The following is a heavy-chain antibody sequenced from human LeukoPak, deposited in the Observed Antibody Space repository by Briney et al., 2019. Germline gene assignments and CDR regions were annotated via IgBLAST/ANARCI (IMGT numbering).Heavy chain of an antibody. D-gene: IGHD3-22*01. V-gene: IGHV1-46*01. CDR3: ARGRITMIVVALGLFDY. J-gene: IGHJ4*02. CDR2: INPSGGST. CDR1: GYTFTSYY. Sequence: GASVKVSCKASGYTFTSYYMHWVRQAPGQGLEWMGIINPSGGSTSNAQKFQGRVTMTRDTSTSTVYMELSSLRSEDTAVYYCARGRITMIVVALGLFDYWGQGTLVTVSS.